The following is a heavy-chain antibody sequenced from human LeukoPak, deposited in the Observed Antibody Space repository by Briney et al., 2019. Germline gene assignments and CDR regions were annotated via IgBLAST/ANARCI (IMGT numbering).Heavy chain of an antibody. D-gene: IGHD6-19*01. CDR1: GFTFSRYW. Sequence: PGGSLRLSCAASGFTFSRYWMSWVRQAPGKGLEWVANIKEDGSEKYYVDSVKGRFTISRDNAKSSLYLQMNSLRDEDTAVYYCARVSTDWSLDYWGQGTLITASS. CDR2: IKEDGSEK. CDR3: ARVSTDWSLDY. J-gene: IGHJ4*02. V-gene: IGHV3-7*02.